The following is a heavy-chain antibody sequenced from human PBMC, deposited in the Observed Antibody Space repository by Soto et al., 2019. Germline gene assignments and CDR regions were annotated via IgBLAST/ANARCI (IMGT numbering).Heavy chain of an antibody. CDR3: ASTYYDFWSGYPLFDY. Sequence: QVQLVQSGAEVKKPGASVKVSCKASGYTFTSYAMHWVRQAPGQRLEWMGWINAGNGNTKYSQKFQGRVTITRDTSESTAYMELSSLRSEDTAVYYCASTYYDFWSGYPLFDYWGQGTLVTVSS. D-gene: IGHD3-3*01. V-gene: IGHV1-3*01. CDR2: INAGNGNT. J-gene: IGHJ4*02. CDR1: GYTFTSYA.